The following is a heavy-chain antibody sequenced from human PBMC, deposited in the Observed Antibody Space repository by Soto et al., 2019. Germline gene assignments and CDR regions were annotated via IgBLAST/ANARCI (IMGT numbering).Heavy chain of an antibody. J-gene: IGHJ4*02. V-gene: IGHV3-23*01. Sequence: EVQLLESGGGLVQPGGSLRLSCAASGFTFSSYAMSWVRQAPGKGLEWVSAISGSGGTTYYADSVKGRFTISRDNSKNTLYLQMNCLRAEDTAVYYCAKHGEQWLVLGQFEYWGQGTLVTVSS. CDR2: ISGSGGTT. D-gene: IGHD6-19*01. CDR3: AKHGEQWLVLGQFEY. CDR1: GFTFSSYA.